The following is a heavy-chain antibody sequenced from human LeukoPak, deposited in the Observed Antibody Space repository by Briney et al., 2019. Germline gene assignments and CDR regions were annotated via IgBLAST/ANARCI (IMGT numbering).Heavy chain of an antibody. CDR1: GYSISSSYY. Sequence: SETLSLTCTVSGYSISSSYYWGWIRQPPGKGLEWIGSIYYSGSTYYNPSLKSRVTISVDTSKNQFSLKLSSVTAADTAVYYCARDLGIRGYSRDGWFDPWGQGTLVTVSS. J-gene: IGHJ5*02. V-gene: IGHV4-38-2*02. CDR2: IYYSGST. D-gene: IGHD3-16*01. CDR3: ARDLGIRGYSRDGWFDP.